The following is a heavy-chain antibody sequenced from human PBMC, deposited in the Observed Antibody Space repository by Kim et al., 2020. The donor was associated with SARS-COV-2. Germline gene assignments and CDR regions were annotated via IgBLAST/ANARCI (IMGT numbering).Heavy chain of an antibody. Sequence: LTSRVTRSVDTSKNQFALKLSSVTAADTAVYYCARGPKSNYYDSSGKFDYWGQGTLVTVSS. J-gene: IGHJ4*02. D-gene: IGHD3-22*01. CDR3: ARGPKSNYYDSSGKFDY. V-gene: IGHV4-59*09.